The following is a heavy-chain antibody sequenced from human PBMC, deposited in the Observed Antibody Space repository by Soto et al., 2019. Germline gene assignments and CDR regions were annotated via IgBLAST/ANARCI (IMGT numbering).Heavy chain of an antibody. J-gene: IGHJ4*02. D-gene: IGHD5-12*01. CDR3: ARRRRDGYNFDY. Sequence: SETLSLTCTVSGDSMSSYYWSWIRQPPGKGLEWIGYIFSSGSTNYNPSLKSRVTISVDTSKNQFSLKLSSVTAADTAVYYCARRRRDGYNFDYWGQGILVTSPQ. CDR1: GDSMSSYY. V-gene: IGHV4-59*01. CDR2: IFSSGST.